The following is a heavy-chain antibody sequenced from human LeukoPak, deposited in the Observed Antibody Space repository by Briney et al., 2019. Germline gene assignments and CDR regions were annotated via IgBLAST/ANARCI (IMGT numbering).Heavy chain of an antibody. CDR3: ARGAVSRDCSGGSCYHFDI. D-gene: IGHD2-15*01. CDR1: GYTFTSD. CDR2: MNPSSGNT. Sequence: ASVKVSCKASGYTFTSDINWVRQATGQGLEWMGWMNPSSGNTDYAPKFQGRVTMTRDISVRTAYMELSSLRSEDTAVYYCARGAVSRDCSGGSCYHFDIWGQGTMVTVSS. V-gene: IGHV1-8*01. J-gene: IGHJ3*02.